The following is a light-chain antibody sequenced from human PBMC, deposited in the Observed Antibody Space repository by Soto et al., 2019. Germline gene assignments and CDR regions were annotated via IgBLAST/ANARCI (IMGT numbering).Light chain of an antibody. V-gene: IGKV3-20*01. CDR1: QSVSSSN. Sequence: EIVLTQSPGTLSLSPGERATLSCRASQSVSSSNLAWYQQKPGQAPRLLIYGASSRATGIPDRISGSGSGTDFTLIISRLEPEDFAVYYCHQYDSWTFGQGTKVDIK. CDR3: HQYDSWT. CDR2: GAS. J-gene: IGKJ1*01.